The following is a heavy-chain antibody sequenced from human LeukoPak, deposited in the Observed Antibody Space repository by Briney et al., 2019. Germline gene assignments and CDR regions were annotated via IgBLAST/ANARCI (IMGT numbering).Heavy chain of an antibody. Sequence: GGSLRLSCAASGFTFSSYSMNWVRQAPGKGLEWVSSISNSSSYIYYADSVKGRFTISRDNAKNSLYLQMNSLRAEDTAVYYCARDQGPLAYCGGDCYRLYYYYYMDVWGKGTTVTVSS. CDR3: ARDQGPLAYCGGDCYRLYYYYYMDV. CDR2: ISNSSSYI. D-gene: IGHD2-21*02. CDR1: GFTFSSYS. J-gene: IGHJ6*03. V-gene: IGHV3-21*01.